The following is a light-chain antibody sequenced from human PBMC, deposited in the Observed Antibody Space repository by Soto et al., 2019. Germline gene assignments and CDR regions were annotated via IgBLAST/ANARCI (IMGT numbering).Light chain of an antibody. CDR2: EVS. V-gene: IGLV2-23*02. CDR1: SSDVGSYNF. Sequence: QSALTQPASVSGSPGQSIIISCTGTSSDVGSYNFVSWYQQHPDKAPKLMIYEVSKRPSGVSNRFSGSKSGNTASLTISGLQPEDEADYYCCSYAGNSGVFGGGTKVTVL. J-gene: IGLJ3*02. CDR3: CSYAGNSGV.